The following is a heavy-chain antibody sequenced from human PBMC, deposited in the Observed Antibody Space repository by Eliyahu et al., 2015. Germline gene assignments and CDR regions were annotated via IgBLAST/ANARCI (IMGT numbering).Heavy chain of an antibody. V-gene: IGHV4-59*01. CDR1: GGSISTSF. CDR3: ASVGTENAFNI. Sequence: QIQLQESGPGLVKPSETLSLTCSVSGGSISTSFWTWIRQPPGKGLEWIGFIYYRGSTAYNPSLNSRVTLSKDMSKNEISLRLTSVTAADTAVYYCASVGTENAFNIWGQGTMVTVSS. J-gene: IGHJ3*02. CDR2: IYYRGST.